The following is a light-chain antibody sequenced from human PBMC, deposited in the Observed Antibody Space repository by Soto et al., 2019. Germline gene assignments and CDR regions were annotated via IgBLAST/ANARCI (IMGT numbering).Light chain of an antibody. CDR2: RNN. J-gene: IGLJ1*01. Sequence: QSVLTQPPSASGTPGQRVTISCSGSSSNIGSNYVYWYQQLPGTAPKLLIYRNNQRPSGVPDRFSGSKSGTSASLAISGLRSGVEADYYCADGDDGLSVFYVFGTGTKFPV. V-gene: IGLV1-47*01. CDR3: ADGDDGLSVFYV. CDR1: SSNIGSNY.